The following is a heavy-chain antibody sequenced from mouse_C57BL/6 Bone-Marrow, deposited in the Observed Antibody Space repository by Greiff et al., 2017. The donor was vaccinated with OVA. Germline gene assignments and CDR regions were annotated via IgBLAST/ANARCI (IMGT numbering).Heavy chain of an antibody. CDR2: ISSGSSTI. CDR1: GFTFSDYG. J-gene: IGHJ4*01. V-gene: IGHV5-17*01. Sequence: DVKLVESGGGLVKPGGSLKLSCAASGFTFSDYGMHWVRQAPEKGLEWVAYISSGSSTIYYADTVKGRFTISRDNAKNTLFLQMTSLRSEDTAMYYCARRYYGSRGDYWGQGTSVTVSS. D-gene: IGHD1-1*01. CDR3: ARRYYGSRGDY.